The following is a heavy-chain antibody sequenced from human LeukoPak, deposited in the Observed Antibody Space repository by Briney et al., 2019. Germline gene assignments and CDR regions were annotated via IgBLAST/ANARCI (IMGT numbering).Heavy chain of an antibody. Sequence: GGSLRLSCAASGFTFSSYGMHWVRQAPGKGLEWVAVISYEGSNKYYADSVKGRFTISRDNSKNTLYLQMNSLRAEDTAVYYCAKDIVGATVNWFDPWGQGTLVTVSS. D-gene: IGHD1-26*01. V-gene: IGHV3-30*18. CDR3: AKDIVGATVNWFDP. CDR1: GFTFSSYG. J-gene: IGHJ5*02. CDR2: ISYEGSNK.